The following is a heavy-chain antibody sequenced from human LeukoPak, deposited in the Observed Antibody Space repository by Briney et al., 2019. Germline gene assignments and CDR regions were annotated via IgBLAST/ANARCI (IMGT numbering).Heavy chain of an antibody. CDR1: GYTFTGYY. CDR3: ANTAMDLGDPDRGYYYYMDV. CDR2: IIPIFGTA. Sequence: ASVKVSCKASGYTFTGYYMHWVRQAPGQGLEWMGGIIPIFGTANYAQKFQGRVTITADKSTSAAYMELSSLRSEDTAVYYCANTAMDLGDPDRGYYYYMDVWGRGTTVTVSS. D-gene: IGHD5-18*01. V-gene: IGHV1-69*06. J-gene: IGHJ6*03.